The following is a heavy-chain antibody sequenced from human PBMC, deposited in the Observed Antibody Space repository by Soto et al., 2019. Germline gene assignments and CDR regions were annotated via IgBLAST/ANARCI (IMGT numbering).Heavy chain of an antibody. Sequence: SETLSVTCTVSGGSIISGGYSWSRIRQPPGKGLEWIGYIYHSGSTYYNPSLKSRVTISVDRSKNQFSLKLSSVTAADTAVYYCARRYGSAFDIWGQGTMVTVSS. D-gene: IGHD3-10*01. V-gene: IGHV4-30-2*02. J-gene: IGHJ3*02. CDR2: IYHSGST. CDR3: ARRYGSAFDI. CDR1: GGSIISGGYS.